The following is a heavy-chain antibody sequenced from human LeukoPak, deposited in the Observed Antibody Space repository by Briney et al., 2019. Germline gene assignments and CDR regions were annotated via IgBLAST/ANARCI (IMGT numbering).Heavy chain of an antibody. Sequence: GGSLRLSCAASGFTVSSNYMSWVRQAPGKGLEWVSVIYSGGSTYYADSVKGGFTISRDNSKNTLYLQMNSLRAEDTAVYYCARCSSGGYYYYYMDVWGKGTRSPSP. CDR3: ARCSSGGYYYYYMDV. V-gene: IGHV3-66*01. D-gene: IGHD6-19*01. CDR2: IYSGGST. J-gene: IGHJ6*03. CDR1: GFTVSSNY.